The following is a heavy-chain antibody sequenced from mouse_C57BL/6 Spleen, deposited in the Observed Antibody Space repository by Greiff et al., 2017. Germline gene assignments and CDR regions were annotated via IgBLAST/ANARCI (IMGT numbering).Heavy chain of an antibody. CDR1: GYTFTSYW. CDR3: AIYGSREDYFGY. CDR2: IDPSDSYN. Sequence: QVQLQQPGAELVQPGASVKLSCKASGYTFTSYWMQWVKQRPGQGLEWIGEIDPSDSYNTSNQKFKCKATLTVVTSSITAYMQLSSLTSEDSAVYYCAIYGSREDYFGYWGQGTTLTVSS. V-gene: IGHV1-50*01. D-gene: IGHD1-1*01. J-gene: IGHJ2*01.